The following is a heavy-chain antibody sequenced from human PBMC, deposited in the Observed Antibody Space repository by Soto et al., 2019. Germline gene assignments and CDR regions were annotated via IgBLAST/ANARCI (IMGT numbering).Heavy chain of an antibody. V-gene: IGHV3-21*01. Sequence: GGSLRLSCAASGFTFSSYSMNWVRQAPGKGLEWVSSISSSSSYIYYADSVKGRFTISRDNAKNSLYLQMNSLRAEDTAVYYCARDSRYYDSSGYRYYFDYWGQGTLVTVSS. D-gene: IGHD3-22*01. J-gene: IGHJ4*02. CDR3: ARDSRYYDSSGYRYYFDY. CDR2: ISSSSSYI. CDR1: GFTFSSYS.